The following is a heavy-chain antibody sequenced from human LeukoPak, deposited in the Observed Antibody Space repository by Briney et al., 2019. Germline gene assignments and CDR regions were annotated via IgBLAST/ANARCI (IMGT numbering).Heavy chain of an antibody. CDR1: GDSVSSYSAA. CDR3: ARGLNWGESGYDY. CDR2: TYYRSKWYN. D-gene: IGHD7-27*01. J-gene: IGHJ4*02. Sequence: SQTLSLTCAISGDSVSSYSAAWNWIRQSQSRGLEWLGRTYYRSKWYNDYAVSVKSRITINPDTSKNQFSLQLKSVTPDDTALYYCARGLNWGESGYDYWGQGTLVTVSS. V-gene: IGHV6-1*01.